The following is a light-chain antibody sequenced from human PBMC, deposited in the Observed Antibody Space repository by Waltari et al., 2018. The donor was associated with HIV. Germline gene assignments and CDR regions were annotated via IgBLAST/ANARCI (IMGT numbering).Light chain of an antibody. J-gene: IGLJ3*02. Sequence: QSALPQPPSASGSPGQAVTLSCTGTRTDVRGFDYVSWSHPHPAKAPKPLIYAVNRRPSGVPDRFSGSKAGNTASLTVSGLQTEDEADYYCSSYADTNNVLFGGGTKLTVL. V-gene: IGLV2-8*01. CDR1: RTDVRGFDY. CDR3: SSYADTNNVL. CDR2: AVN.